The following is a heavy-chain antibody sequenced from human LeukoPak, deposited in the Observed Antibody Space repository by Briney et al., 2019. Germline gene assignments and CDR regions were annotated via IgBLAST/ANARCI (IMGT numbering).Heavy chain of an antibody. J-gene: IGHJ4*02. D-gene: IGHD1-1*01. CDR2: IYGGGST. Sequence: GGSLRLSCGVSGFTVSSNYMSWVRQAPGKGLEWVSVIYGGGSTYYADSVRGRFTISKDSSKNTLQMNSLSAEDTAIYYCVKHSGGVYGNSDSWGQGILVTVSS. CDR3: VKHSGGVYGNSDS. V-gene: IGHV3-53*01. CDR1: GFTVSSNY.